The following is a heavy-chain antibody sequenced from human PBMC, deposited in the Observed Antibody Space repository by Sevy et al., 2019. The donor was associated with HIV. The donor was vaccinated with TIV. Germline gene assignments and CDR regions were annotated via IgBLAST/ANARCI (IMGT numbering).Heavy chain of an antibody. V-gene: IGHV3-73*01. CDR1: GFTFSGSA. CDR2: IRSKANSYAP. J-gene: IGHJ6*02. D-gene: IGHD4-17*01. CDR3: RVELGYGALEIQYYYYGMDV. Sequence: GGSLRLSCAASGFTFSGSAMHWVRQASGKGLEWVGRIRSKANSYAPAYAATVEGRFTISRDDSKNTAYLQMNSLKTEDTALYYCRVELGYGALEIQYYYYGMDVRGQGTTVTVSS.